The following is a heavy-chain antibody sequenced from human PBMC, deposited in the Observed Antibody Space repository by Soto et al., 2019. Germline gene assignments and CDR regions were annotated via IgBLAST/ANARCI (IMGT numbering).Heavy chain of an antibody. CDR3: ARLNGPYQLRFDY. J-gene: IGHJ4*01. Sequence: SETLSLTCAVYGESFSGYYWSWIRQPPGKGLEWIAEINHSGTTNYNPSLKSRVTMSVDTSRNPSSLSLSSVTAADTAVYYCARLNGPYQLRFDYWGQGTPVTVSS. D-gene: IGHD2-2*01. V-gene: IGHV4-34*01. CDR2: INHSGTT. CDR1: GESFSGYY.